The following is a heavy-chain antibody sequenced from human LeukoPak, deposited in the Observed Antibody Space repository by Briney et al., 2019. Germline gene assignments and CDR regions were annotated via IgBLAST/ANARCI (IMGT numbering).Heavy chain of an antibody. Sequence: APETLSLTCTVSGDSIRNYYWSWLRQPAGKGLEWIGRISTNGDTNYNPSLNSRVTMSIDESRNQFSLKLNSVTAADTAVYYCAFSEVGTTKVFDYWGQGLVVTLSS. CDR1: GDSIRNYY. J-gene: IGHJ4*01. D-gene: IGHD1-26*01. CDR3: AFSEVGTTKVFDY. V-gene: IGHV4-4*07. CDR2: ISTNGDT.